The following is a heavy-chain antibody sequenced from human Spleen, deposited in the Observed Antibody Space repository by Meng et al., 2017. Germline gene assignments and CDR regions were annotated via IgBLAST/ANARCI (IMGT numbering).Heavy chain of an antibody. CDR3: ARLNVLPDY. V-gene: IGHV4-4*02. CDR2: VSHSGPT. J-gene: IGHJ4*02. Sequence: QLELQEAGPSLVQPSATLCLTCAVSGGSIDTTIWWSWVRQPPGKGLEWIGEVSHSGPTRYNPSLKSRVTLSLDGSKNQFSLMLNSVTAADTAVYYCARLNVLPDYWGQGTLVTVSS. CDR1: GGSIDTTIW. D-gene: IGHD3-16*01.